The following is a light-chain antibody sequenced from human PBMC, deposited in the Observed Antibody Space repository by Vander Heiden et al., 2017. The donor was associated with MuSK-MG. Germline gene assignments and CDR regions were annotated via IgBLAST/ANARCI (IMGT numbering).Light chain of an antibody. J-gene: IGKJ4*01. CDR3: QQSYSTSKLT. Sequence: DIQMTQSPSSLSASVGDRVTITCRASQSISSYLHWYQQKPGKAPKLLIYAASSLQSGVPSRFSGSGSGTDFTLTISSLQPEDFATYYCQQSYSTSKLTFGGGTKVEIK. CDR1: QSISSY. V-gene: IGKV1-39*01. CDR2: AAS.